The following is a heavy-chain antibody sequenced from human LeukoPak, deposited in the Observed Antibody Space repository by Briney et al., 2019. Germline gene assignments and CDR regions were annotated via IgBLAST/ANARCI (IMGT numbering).Heavy chain of an antibody. J-gene: IGHJ6*02. CDR3: ARARSPLPYYYYYGMDV. Sequence: PGRSLRLSCAASGFTFSNYAVHWVRQAPGKELEWVAVISKDGSNKYYADSVKGRFTISRDNSKNTLYLQMNSLRTEDTAVYYCARARSPLPYYYYYGMDVWGQGTTVTVSS. CDR1: GFTFSNYA. D-gene: IGHD2-2*01. V-gene: IGHV3-30-3*01. CDR2: ISKDGSNK.